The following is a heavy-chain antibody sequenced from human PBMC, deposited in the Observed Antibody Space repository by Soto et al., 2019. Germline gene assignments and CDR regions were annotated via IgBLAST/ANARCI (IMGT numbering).Heavy chain of an antibody. D-gene: IGHD2-21*01. CDR1: GFTVSSNY. Sequence: EVQLVESGGGLVQPGGSLRLSCAASGFTVSSNYMSWVRQAPGKGLEWVSVIYSGGSTYYADSVKGRFTISRDNSKNTLYLQMDSLGGEDTAVYYCARDHCDGPSDYWGQGTLVTVSS. J-gene: IGHJ4*02. V-gene: IGHV3-66*01. CDR3: ARDHCDGPSDY. CDR2: IYSGGST.